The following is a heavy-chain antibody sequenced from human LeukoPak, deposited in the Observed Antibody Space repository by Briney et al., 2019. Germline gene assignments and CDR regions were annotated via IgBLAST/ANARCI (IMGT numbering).Heavy chain of an antibody. V-gene: IGHV3-66*02. J-gene: IGHJ6*03. Sequence: PGGSLRLSCAASGFTVSSNYMSWVRQAPGKGLEWVSVIYSGGSTYYADSVKGRFTIPRDNSKNTLYLQMNSLRAEDTAVYYCAREGLWFGELYYYYMDVWGKGTTVTVSS. CDR2: IYSGGST. CDR1: GFTVSSNY. D-gene: IGHD3-10*01. CDR3: AREGLWFGELYYYYMDV.